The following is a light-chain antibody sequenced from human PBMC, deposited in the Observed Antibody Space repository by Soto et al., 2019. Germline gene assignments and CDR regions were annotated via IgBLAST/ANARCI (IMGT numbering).Light chain of an antibody. CDR1: QTVNNY. J-gene: IGKJ2*01. CDR2: AAS. V-gene: IGKV1-39*01. Sequence: DIPLTQSPSSLSASVGDTVTITCRAGQTVNNYLNWYQHKPWEVPKLLIYAASTLQSGVPSRFSATASGTDFTLTIIQLHPADFVTYYCQQSYKSLQTFGQGTKLEI. CDR3: QQSYKSLQT.